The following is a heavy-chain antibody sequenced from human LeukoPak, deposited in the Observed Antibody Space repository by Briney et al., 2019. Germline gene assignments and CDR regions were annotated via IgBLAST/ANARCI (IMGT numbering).Heavy chain of an antibody. CDR1: GFSFDDYA. Sequence: GGSLRLSCAASGFSFDDYAMHWIRQPPGKGLEWVSLITGDGATMCHLDSVKGRFTISRDNSKNSLYLQMDSLTTEDTALYYCAKDLTAVGSPWFDPWGQGTLVTVSS. J-gene: IGHJ5*02. V-gene: IGHV3-43*02. CDR2: ITGDGATM. CDR3: AKDLTAVGSPWFDP. D-gene: IGHD4-11*01.